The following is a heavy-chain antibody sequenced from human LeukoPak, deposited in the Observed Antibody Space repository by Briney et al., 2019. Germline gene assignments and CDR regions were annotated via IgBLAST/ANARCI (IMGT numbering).Heavy chain of an antibody. CDR1: GFTFSSYA. D-gene: IGHD3-10*01. CDR2: ISGSGGST. CDR3: AKARITMVRGVSEGFDP. Sequence: GGSLRLSCAASGFTFSSYAMSWVRQAPGKGLEWVSAISGSGGSTYYADSVKGRFTISRDNSKNTLYLQMNSLRAEDTAVYYCAKARITMVRGVSEGFDPWGQGTLVTVSS. J-gene: IGHJ5*02. V-gene: IGHV3-23*01.